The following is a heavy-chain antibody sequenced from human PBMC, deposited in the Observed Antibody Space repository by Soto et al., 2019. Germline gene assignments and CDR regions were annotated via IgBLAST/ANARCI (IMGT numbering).Heavy chain of an antibody. CDR2: IEGGGSEK. CDR3: VAAAPWLAGTFEY. CDR1: GFTFGYYW. D-gene: IGHD6-19*01. Sequence: GGSLRLSCAASGFTFGYYWMSWGRQAPGKGLEWLATIEGGGSEKKYVDSVKGRFAMGRDNAKNSVYRLMDGLRAEDAAVYYWVAAAPWLAGTFEYWSQGPLVT. V-gene: IGHV3-7*01. J-gene: IGHJ4*02.